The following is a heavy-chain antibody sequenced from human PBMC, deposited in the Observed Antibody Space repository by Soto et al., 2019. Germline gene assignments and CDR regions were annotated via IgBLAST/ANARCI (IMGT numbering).Heavy chain of an antibody. V-gene: IGHV3-23*01. CDR2: ISGSGGST. CDR1: GFTVSSYG. J-gene: IGHJ4*02. CDR3: AKVVVVVVAATRYFDY. Sequence: GESLRLAWAASGFTVSSYGMSWVRQAPGKGLEWVSAISGSGGSTYYADSVKGRFTISRDNSKNTLYLQMNSLRAEDTAVYYCAKVVVVVVAATRYFDYWGQGTLVTVSS. D-gene: IGHD2-15*01.